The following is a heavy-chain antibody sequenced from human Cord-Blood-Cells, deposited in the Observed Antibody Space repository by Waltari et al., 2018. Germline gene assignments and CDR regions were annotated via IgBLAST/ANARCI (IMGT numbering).Heavy chain of an antibody. CDR2: INHSGST. CDR1: GGSFRGYH. J-gene: IGHJ4*02. Sequence: QVQLQQWGVGLLKPSETLSPTCAVYGGSFRGYHWSWIRQPPGKGLGWIGEINHSGSTNYNPSLKSRVTISVDTSKNQFSLKLSSVTAADTAVYYCARGGGRNGADYWGQGTLVTVSS. D-gene: IGHD3-16*01. CDR3: ARGGGRNGADY. V-gene: IGHV4-34*01.